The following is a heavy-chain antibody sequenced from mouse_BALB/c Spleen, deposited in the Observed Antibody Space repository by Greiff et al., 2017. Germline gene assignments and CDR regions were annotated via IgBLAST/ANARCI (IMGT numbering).Heavy chain of an antibody. J-gene: IGHJ3*01. CDR3: ASGGGLGDYRVAY. Sequence: QVQLQQSGAELMKPGASVKISCKATGYTFSSYWIEWVKQRPGHGLEWIGEILPGSGSTNYNEKFKGKATFTADTSSNTAYMQLSSLTSEDSAVYYCASGGGLGDYRVAYWGQGTLVTVSA. CDR2: ILPGSGST. V-gene: IGHV1-9*01. D-gene: IGHD2-13*01. CDR1: GYTFSSYW.